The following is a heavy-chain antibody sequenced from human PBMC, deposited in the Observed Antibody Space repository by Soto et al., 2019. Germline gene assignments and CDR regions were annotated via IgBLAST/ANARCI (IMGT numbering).Heavy chain of an antibody. D-gene: IGHD3-22*01. J-gene: IGHJ4*02. CDR2: IYYSGST. Sequence: SETRSLTCTVSGGSISSYYWSWIRQPPGKGLEWIGYIYYSGSTNYNPSLKSRVTISVDTSKNQFSLKLSSVTAAGTAVYYCARGKSYYDSSGYYYFDYRGQGTLVTVS. V-gene: IGHV4-59*01. CDR1: GGSISSYY. CDR3: ARGKSYYDSSGYYYFDY.